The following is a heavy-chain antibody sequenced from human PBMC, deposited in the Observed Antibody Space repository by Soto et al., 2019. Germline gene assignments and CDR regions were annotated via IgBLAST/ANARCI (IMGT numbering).Heavy chain of an antibody. CDR1: GGTFSSYA. J-gene: IGHJ4*02. CDR2: IIPIFGTA. Sequence: QVQLGQSGAEVKTPGSSVKVSCKASGGTFSSYAISWVRQAPGQGLDWMGGIIPIFGTATYAQKFQGRVTITADESTSTDFKELRSLGSEDTAVYYCSRDRGGHFSYWGQGTLVTVSS. V-gene: IGHV1-69*12. CDR3: SRDRGGHFSY.